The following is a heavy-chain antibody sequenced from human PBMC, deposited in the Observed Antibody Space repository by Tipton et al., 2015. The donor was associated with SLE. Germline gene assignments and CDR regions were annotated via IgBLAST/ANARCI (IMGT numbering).Heavy chain of an antibody. CDR3: ARDDSQGASAFDY. J-gene: IGHJ4*02. CDR2: MYTSGSV. V-gene: IGHV4-4*07. Sequence: TLSLTCTVSGGSISIYYWSWIRQPAGKGLEWIGHMYTSGSVKYNPSLKSRVTISGDRSKNQFSLTLHSVTAADTAVYYCARDDSQGASAFDYWGQGTLLTVSS. CDR1: GGSISIYY. D-gene: IGHD1-26*01.